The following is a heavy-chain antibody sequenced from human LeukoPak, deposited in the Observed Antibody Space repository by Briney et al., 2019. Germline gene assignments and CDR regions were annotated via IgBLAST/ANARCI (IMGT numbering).Heavy chain of an antibody. V-gene: IGHV3-23*01. J-gene: IGHJ6*02. CDR3: AKALRDYDFWSGYFTPLGYDMDV. Sequence: GGSLRLSCAASGFTFSSYAMSWVRQAPGKGLEWVSAISGSGGSTYYADSVKGRFTISRDNSKNTLYLQMNSLRAEDTAVYYCAKALRDYDFWSGYFTPLGYDMDVWGQGTTVTVSS. CDR2: ISGSGGST. D-gene: IGHD3-3*01. CDR1: GFTFSSYA.